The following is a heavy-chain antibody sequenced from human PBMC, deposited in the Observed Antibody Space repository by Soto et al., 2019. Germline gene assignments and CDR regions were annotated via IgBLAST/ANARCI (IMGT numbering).Heavy chain of an antibody. CDR2: IIPLFRTP. J-gene: IGHJ6*02. CDR1: GGTFSSSA. D-gene: IGHD4-4*01. V-gene: IGHV1-69*12. Sequence: QVQLVQSGAEMKEPGSSVKVSCKTSGGTFSSSAISWLRQAPGQGLEWMGGIIPLFRTPDYAQKFQGRVTIAADESTSTAYMELSSLRSEDTAVYYCARDNYRLQLAGNYYYMLDVWGQGTTITVSS. CDR3: ARDNYRLQLAGNYYYMLDV.